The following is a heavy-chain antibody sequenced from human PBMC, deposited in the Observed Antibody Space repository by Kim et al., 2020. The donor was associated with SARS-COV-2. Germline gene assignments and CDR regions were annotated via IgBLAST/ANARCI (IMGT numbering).Heavy chain of an antibody. CDR3: ARDTSGWYDFDY. J-gene: IGHJ4*02. CDR2: IWYDGSNN. V-gene: IGHV3-33*01. Sequence: GGSLRLSCAASGFTFSNYGMHWVRQAPGKGLEWVAIIWYDGSNNYYADSVKGRFTISRDNSKNTLYLQMNSLRAEDTAVYYCARDTSGWYDFDYWGQGTL. CDR1: GFTFSNYG. D-gene: IGHD6-13*01.